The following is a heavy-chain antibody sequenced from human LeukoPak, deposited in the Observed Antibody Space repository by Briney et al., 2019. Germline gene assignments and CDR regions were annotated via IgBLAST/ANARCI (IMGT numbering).Heavy chain of an antibody. Sequence: GGSLRLSCAASGFTFDDYAMHWVRQAPGKGLEWVSGISWNSGSIGYADSVKGRFTISRDNAKNSLYLQMNSLRAEDTALYYCAKGTRIWFGESFDYWGQGTLVTVSS. CDR2: ISWNSGSI. CDR1: GFTFDDYA. CDR3: AKGTRIWFGESFDY. J-gene: IGHJ4*02. D-gene: IGHD3-10*01. V-gene: IGHV3-9*01.